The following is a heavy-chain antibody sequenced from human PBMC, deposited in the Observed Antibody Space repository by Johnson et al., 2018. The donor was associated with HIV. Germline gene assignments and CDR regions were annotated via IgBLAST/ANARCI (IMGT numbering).Heavy chain of an antibody. CDR2: ISYDGSNT. V-gene: IGHV3-30*04. CDR1: GFTFSDHA. CDR3: ARKKALMDNGDSPDAFDI. J-gene: IGHJ3*02. Sequence: QVQLVESGGGVVQPGRSLRLSCAASGFTFSDHAMYWVRQSPVKGLEWVAVISYDGSNTYQADSVQGRFTTSRDNSKNTLHVQMNSRRPEDTALYYCARKKALMDNGDSPDAFDIWGQGTMVTVSS. D-gene: IGHD4-17*01.